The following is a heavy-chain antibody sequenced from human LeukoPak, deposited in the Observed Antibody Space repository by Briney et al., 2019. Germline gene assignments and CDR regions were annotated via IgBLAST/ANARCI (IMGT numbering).Heavy chain of an antibody. D-gene: IGHD3-10*01. V-gene: IGHV1-2*02. J-gene: IGHJ5*02. CDR1: GYTFTGYY. CDR2: INPNSGGT. Sequence: GASVKVSCKASGYTFTGYYMHWVRQAPGQGLEWMGWINPNSGGTNYAQKFQGRVTMTRDTSISTAYMELSRLRSDDTAVYYCARDLRTMVRGVIPRNWFDPWGQGTLVTVSS. CDR3: ARDLRTMVRGVIPRNWFDP.